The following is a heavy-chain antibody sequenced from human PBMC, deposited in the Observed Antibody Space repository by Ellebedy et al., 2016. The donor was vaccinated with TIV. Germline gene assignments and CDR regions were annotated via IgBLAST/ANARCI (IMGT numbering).Heavy chain of an antibody. CDR3: AKDSDCSSSSCYGWYFDL. V-gene: IGHV3-30*18. CDR2: ISYEGSDQ. J-gene: IGHJ2*01. Sequence: PGGSLRLSCGASGFTFRNYAMHWVRQAPGKGLEWVAVISYEGSDQKYVDSVEGRFTISRDNSKNTLYLQMNSLRADDTAVYYCAKDSDCSSSSCYGWYFDLWGRGTLVTVSS. CDR1: GFTFRNYA. D-gene: IGHD2-15*01.